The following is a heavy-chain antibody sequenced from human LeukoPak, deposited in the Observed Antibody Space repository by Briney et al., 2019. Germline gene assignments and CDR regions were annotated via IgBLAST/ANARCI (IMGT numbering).Heavy chain of an antibody. Sequence: SQTLSLTCTVSGGSISSGSYYWRWIRQPAGRGLEWIERIYTSGSTNYNPSLKSRVTISVDTSKNQFSLKLSSVTAADTAVYYCARSSNYYDSSGYLAGWFDPWGQGTLVTVSS. J-gene: IGHJ5*02. V-gene: IGHV4-61*02. CDR1: GGSISSGSYY. CDR2: IYTSGST. D-gene: IGHD3-22*01. CDR3: ARSSNYYDSSGYLAGWFDP.